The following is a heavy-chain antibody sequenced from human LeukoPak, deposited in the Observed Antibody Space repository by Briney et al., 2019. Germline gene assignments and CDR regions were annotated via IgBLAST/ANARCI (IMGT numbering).Heavy chain of an antibody. CDR3: ARGQQLVPPYFDY. D-gene: IGHD6-13*01. Sequence: GGSLRLSCAASGFTVSSNYMSWVRQAPGKGLEWVSVIYSGGSTYYADSVKGRFTISRDNSKNTLYLQMNGLRAEDTAVYYCARGQQLVPPYFDYWGQGTLVTVSS. J-gene: IGHJ4*02. CDR1: GFTVSSNY. CDR2: IYSGGST. V-gene: IGHV3-53*01.